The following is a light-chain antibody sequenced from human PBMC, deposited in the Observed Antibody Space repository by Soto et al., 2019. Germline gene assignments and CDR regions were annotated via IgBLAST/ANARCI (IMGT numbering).Light chain of an antibody. CDR1: QSVYSN. J-gene: IGKJ4*01. Sequence: EIVMTQSTATLSLSPGERATLSCRASQSVYSNLAWYQQKPGQTPRLLIYESSTRATGIPARFSGGGSGTEFTLTISSLQSEDFADYFCQQYQSWPLTFGGGTKVEIK. V-gene: IGKV3-15*01. CDR3: QQYQSWPLT. CDR2: ESS.